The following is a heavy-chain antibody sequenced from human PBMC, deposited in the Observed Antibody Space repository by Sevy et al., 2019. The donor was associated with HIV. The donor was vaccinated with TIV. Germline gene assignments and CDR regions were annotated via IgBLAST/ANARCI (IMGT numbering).Heavy chain of an antibody. D-gene: IGHD6-13*01. CDR2: INHSGST. V-gene: IGHV4-34*01. CDR1: GGSFSGYY. CDR3: ARSPYSMQLGLDY. Sequence: SETLSLTCAVYGGSFSGYYWSLIRQPPGKGLEWIGEINHSGSTNYNPSLKSRVTISVDTSKNQFSLKLSSVTAADTAVYYCARSPYSMQLGLDYWGQGTLVTVSS. J-gene: IGHJ4*02.